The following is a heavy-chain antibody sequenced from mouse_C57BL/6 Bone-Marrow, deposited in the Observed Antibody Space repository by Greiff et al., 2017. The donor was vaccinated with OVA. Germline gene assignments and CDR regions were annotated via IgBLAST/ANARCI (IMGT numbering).Heavy chain of an antibody. D-gene: IGHD2-1*01. CDR3: ASSYGNFLYWYFDV. V-gene: IGHV1-26*01. J-gene: IGHJ1*03. CDR1: GYTFTDYY. CDR2: INPNNGGT. Sequence: VQLQQSGPELVKPGASVKISCKASGYTFTDYYMNWVKQSHGKSLEWIGDINPNNGGTSYNQKFKGKATLTVDKSSSTAYMELRSLTSEDSAVYYGASSYGNFLYWYFDVWGTGTTVTVSS.